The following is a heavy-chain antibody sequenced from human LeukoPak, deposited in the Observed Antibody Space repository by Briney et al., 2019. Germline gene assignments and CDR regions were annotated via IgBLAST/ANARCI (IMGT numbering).Heavy chain of an antibody. Sequence: SETLSLTCTVSGGSISSSSYYWGWIRQPPGKGLEWIGSIYFSGSTYQNPSLKSRVAVSIDTSKNQFSLKLSSVTAADTAVYYCARLPLYLLLWFGEGRGAFDIWGQGTMVTVSS. V-gene: IGHV4-39*07. CDR1: GGSISSSSYY. J-gene: IGHJ3*02. CDR2: IYFSGST. D-gene: IGHD3-10*01. CDR3: ARLPLYLLLWFGEGRGAFDI.